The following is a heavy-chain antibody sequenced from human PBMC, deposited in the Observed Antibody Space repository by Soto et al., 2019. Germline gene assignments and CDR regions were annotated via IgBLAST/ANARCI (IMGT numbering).Heavy chain of an antibody. CDR2: VRGRGTST. Sequence: GGSLRLSCAASGFIFSDYAMSWVRQAPGKGLEWISSVRGRGTSTYYADSVKGRFTISRDNAKNTLYLQMSSLRAEDTALYHCARLTGTRAFDIWGQGTMVTVSS. V-gene: IGHV3-23*01. D-gene: IGHD1-20*01. CDR3: ARLTGTRAFDI. CDR1: GFIFSDYA. J-gene: IGHJ3*02.